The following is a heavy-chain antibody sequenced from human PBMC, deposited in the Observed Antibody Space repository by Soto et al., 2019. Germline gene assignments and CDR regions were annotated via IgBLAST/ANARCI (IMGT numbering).Heavy chain of an antibody. CDR1: GGSILDSTYY. CDR3: ARQASGYYYGWFDP. Sequence: QLLLQESGPGLVKPSETLSLTCTVSGGSILDSTYYWAWIRQSPGKGLEWIGTIFYSGGTFYTPSLKSRVTVSVDTSNNQFSLKLISVTAADTAVYYCARQASGYYYGWFDPWGQGTLVTVSS. CDR2: IFYSGGT. V-gene: IGHV4-39*01. J-gene: IGHJ5*02. D-gene: IGHD3-22*01.